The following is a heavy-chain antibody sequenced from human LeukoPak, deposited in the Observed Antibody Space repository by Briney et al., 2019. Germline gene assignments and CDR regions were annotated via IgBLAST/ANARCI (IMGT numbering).Heavy chain of an antibody. CDR2: INPYSGGT. Sequence: ASVKVSCKASGYTFTGYYMHWVRQAPGQGLEWMGWINPYSGGTNYAQKFQGRVTMTRDTSISTAYMELSRLRSDDTAVYYCARGIAPHIVLMVYATPHDAFDIWGQGTMVTVSS. D-gene: IGHD2-8*01. CDR3: ARGIAPHIVLMVYATPHDAFDI. V-gene: IGHV1-2*02. J-gene: IGHJ3*02. CDR1: GYTFTGYY.